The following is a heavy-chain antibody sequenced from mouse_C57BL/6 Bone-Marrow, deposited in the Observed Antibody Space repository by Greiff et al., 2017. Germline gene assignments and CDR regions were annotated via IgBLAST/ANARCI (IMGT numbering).Heavy chain of an antibody. V-gene: IGHV1-64*01. D-gene: IGHD2-2*01. J-gene: IGHJ3*01. CDR1: GYTFTSYW. CDR3: ARWLRQAWFAY. CDR2: IHPNSGST. Sequence: QVQLKQSGAELVKPGASVKLSCKASGYTFTSYWMHWVKQRPGQGLEWIGMIHPNSGSTNYNEKFKSKATLTVDKSSSTAYMQLSSLTSEDSAVYYCARWLRQAWFAYWGQGTLVTVSA.